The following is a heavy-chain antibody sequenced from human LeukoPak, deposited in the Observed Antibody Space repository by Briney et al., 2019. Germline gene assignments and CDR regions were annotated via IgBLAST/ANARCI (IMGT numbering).Heavy chain of an antibody. V-gene: IGHV4-59*01. CDR1: GGSISSYY. CDR3: ARTSGWYQPDNWFDP. D-gene: IGHD6-19*01. Sequence: SETLSLTCTVSGGSISSYYWSWIRQPPGKGLERIGYIYYSGSTNYNPSLKSRVTISVDTSKNQFSLKLSSVTAADTAVYYCARTSGWYQPDNWFDPWGQGTLVTVSS. J-gene: IGHJ5*02. CDR2: IYYSGST.